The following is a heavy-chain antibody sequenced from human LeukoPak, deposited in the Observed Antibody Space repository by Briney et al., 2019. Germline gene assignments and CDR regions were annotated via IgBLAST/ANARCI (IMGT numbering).Heavy chain of an antibody. CDR1: GGTFSSYA. V-gene: IGHV1-69*05. J-gene: IGHJ4*02. CDR2: IIPIFGTA. D-gene: IGHD2-15*01. CDR3: ARFADPRSGPGDYFDY. Sequence: EASVKVSCKASGGTFSSYAISWVRQAPGQGLEWMGGIIPIFGTANYAQKFQGRVTITTDESTSTAYMELSSLRSEDTAVYYCARFADPRSGPGDYFDYWGQGTLVTVSS.